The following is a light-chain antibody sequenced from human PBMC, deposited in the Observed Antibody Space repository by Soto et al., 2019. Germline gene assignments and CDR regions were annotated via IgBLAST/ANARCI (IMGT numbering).Light chain of an antibody. V-gene: IGLV2-8*01. CDR2: EVT. CDR1: SSDVGGYKY. Sequence: QSAPTQPPSASGSPGQSVTISCTGTSSDVGGYKYVSWYQQLPGKAPKLMIYEVTKRPSGVPDRFSGSKSGNTASLTVSGLRAEDEADYYCSSYAGSNDVIFGGGTKLT. CDR3: SSYAGSNDVI. J-gene: IGLJ2*01.